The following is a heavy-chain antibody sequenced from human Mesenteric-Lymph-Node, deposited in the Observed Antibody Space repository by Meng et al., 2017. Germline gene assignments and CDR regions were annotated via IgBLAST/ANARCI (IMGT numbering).Heavy chain of an antibody. CDR1: GFTFSGSA. CDR3: SRTTTVITQIFDY. V-gene: IGHV3-73*01. D-gene: IGHD4-23*01. Sequence: GESLRLSCAASGFTFSGSAIHWVRQTSGKGLEWVGRILTQTNNYATKYAASVKGRFNISRDDSKNTAYLQMNSLETEDTAVYFCSRTTTVITQIFDYWGQGPLVTVSS. CDR2: ILTQTNNYAT. J-gene: IGHJ4*02.